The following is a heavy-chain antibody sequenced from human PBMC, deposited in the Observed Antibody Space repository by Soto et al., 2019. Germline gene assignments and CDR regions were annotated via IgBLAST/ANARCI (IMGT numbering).Heavy chain of an antibody. J-gene: IGHJ4*02. CDR3: AKNGASSGWGIDY. Sequence: GGSLRLSCAASGFTFSDYYMSWIRQAPGKGLDWVSYISGSCGSIYYADSVKGRFTISIDISKNTLYLQMNSLRAEDTAVYYCAKNGASSGWGIDYWGQGTLVTVSS. CDR1: GFTFSDYY. V-gene: IGHV3-23*01. D-gene: IGHD6-19*01. CDR2: ISGSCGSI.